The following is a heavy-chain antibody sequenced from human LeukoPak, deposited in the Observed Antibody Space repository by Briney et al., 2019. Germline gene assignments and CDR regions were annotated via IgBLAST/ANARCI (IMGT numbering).Heavy chain of an antibody. CDR1: GFTFSSYS. Sequence: GGSLRLSCAASGFTFSSYSMNWVRQTPGKGLEWVSYISSSTSTIYYADSVKGRFTISRDDAKNSLYLQMNSLRAEDTAVYYCARDKGDGSSTWRTYYYYYYMDVWGKGTTVTVSS. CDR2: ISSSTSTI. J-gene: IGHJ6*03. V-gene: IGHV3-48*01. D-gene: IGHD6-13*01. CDR3: ARDKGDGSSTWRTYYYYYYMDV.